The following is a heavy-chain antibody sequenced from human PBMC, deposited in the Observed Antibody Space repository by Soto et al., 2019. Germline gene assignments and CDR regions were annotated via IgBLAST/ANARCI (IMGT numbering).Heavy chain of an antibody. CDR1: GYTFTSYG. CDR3: ARADEMATTGCYFDY. J-gene: IGHJ4*02. CDR2: ISVYSGNR. V-gene: IGHV1-18*04. D-gene: IGHD1-1*01. Sequence: QVQLVQSGAAVKKPGATVKVSCKAPGYTFTSYGISWVRQAPGQGLEWMGWISVYSGNRNIAEKYQGKFTLTADTSQSTGNMELGSLRSDDTAVYYCARADEMATTGCYFDYWGQGTLVTVSS.